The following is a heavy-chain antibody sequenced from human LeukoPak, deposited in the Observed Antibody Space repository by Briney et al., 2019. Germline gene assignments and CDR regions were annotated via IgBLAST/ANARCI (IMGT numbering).Heavy chain of an antibody. J-gene: IGHJ4*02. V-gene: IGHV3-11*04. D-gene: IGHD3-3*01. CDR2: ISSSGSTI. CDR3: ARDGSSGDFWSGYYTGPLFDY. Sequence: GGSLRLSCAASGFTFSDYYMSWIRQAPGKGLEWVSYISSSGSTIYYADSVRGRFTISRDNAKNSLYLQMNSLRAEDTAVYYCARDGSSGDFWSGYYTGPLFDYWGREPWSPSPQ. CDR1: GFTFSDYY.